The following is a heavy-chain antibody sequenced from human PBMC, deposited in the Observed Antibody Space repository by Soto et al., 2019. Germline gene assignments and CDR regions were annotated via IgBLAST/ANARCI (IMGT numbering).Heavy chain of an antibody. V-gene: IGHV3-30-3*01. Sequence: QPGGSLRLSCAASGFTFSSYAMHWVRQAPGKGLEWVAVISYDGSNKYYADSVKGRFTISRDNSKNTLYLQMNSLRAEDTAVYYSARKSSIDSSGYFDYWGQGTLVNVSS. D-gene: IGHD6-19*01. J-gene: IGHJ4*02. CDR1: GFTFSSYA. CDR3: ARKSSIDSSGYFDY. CDR2: ISYDGSNK.